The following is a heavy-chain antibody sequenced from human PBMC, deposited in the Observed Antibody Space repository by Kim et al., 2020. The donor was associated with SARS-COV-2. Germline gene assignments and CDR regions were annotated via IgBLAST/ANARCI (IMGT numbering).Heavy chain of an antibody. Sequence: GGSLRLSCAASGFTFSSYWMSWVRQAPGKGLEWVANIKQDGSEKYYVDSVKGRFTISRDNAKNSLYLQMNSLRAEDTAVYYCAREGAGGYYDFWSGYCYYYGMDVWGQGTTVTVSS. V-gene: IGHV3-7*01. CDR2: IKQDGSEK. D-gene: IGHD3-3*01. CDR1: GFTFSSYW. CDR3: AREGAGGYYDFWSGYCYYYGMDV. J-gene: IGHJ6*02.